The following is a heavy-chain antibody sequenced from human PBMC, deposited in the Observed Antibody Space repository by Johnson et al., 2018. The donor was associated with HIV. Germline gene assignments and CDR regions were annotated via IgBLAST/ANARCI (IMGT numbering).Heavy chain of an antibody. V-gene: IGHV3-9*01. D-gene: IGHD5-24*01. CDR1: GFIFDDYA. CDR2: ISWNSGRI. CDR3: AKDIYGYDAFDV. Sequence: VQLVESGGGLVQPGRSLRLSCAASGFIFDDYAMHWVRQAPGRGLEWVSGISWNSGRIGYADSVKGLFTISRDNAKNSLYLQMHSLRPEDTALYYCAKDIYGYDAFDVWGPGTMVTVSS. J-gene: IGHJ3*01.